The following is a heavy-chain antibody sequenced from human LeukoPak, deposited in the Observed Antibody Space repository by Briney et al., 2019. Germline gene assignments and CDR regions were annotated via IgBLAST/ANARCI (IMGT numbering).Heavy chain of an antibody. CDR1: GYSFTSYW. CDR2: IYPGDSDT. J-gene: IGHJ6*03. CDR3: ARHEANYSSSPGYYYYYMDV. Sequence: GESLTISCKGSGYSFTSYWIGWVRQMPGKGLEWMGIIYPGDSDTRYSPSFQGQVAISADKSISTAYLQWSSLKASDTAMYYCARHEANYSSSPGYYYYYMDVWGKGTTVTVSS. D-gene: IGHD6-6*01. V-gene: IGHV5-51*01.